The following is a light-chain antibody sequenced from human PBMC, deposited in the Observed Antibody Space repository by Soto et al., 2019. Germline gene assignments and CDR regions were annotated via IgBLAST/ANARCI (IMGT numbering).Light chain of an antibody. CDR1: ETIRGL. J-gene: IGKJ1*01. CDR2: QTS. V-gene: IGKV3-11*01. Sequence: EIVLTQSPATLSLSPGERATLSCRASETIRGLLAWYQQRPGQPPRLLIYQTSIRAAGIPARFSASGTGTDFTLTISDVQPVDFAVYYCHQRQSWPRTFGQGTKVDI. CDR3: HQRQSWPRT.